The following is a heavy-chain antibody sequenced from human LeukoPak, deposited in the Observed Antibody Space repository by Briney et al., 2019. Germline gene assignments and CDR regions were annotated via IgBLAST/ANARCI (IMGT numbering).Heavy chain of an antibody. V-gene: IGHV3-30*03. CDR3: ARDGRRMGQIGDCSH. CDR2: ISYDGSNK. Sequence: GGSLRLSCGASGFTFTRYVIHWVRQAPGKGLEWVAVISYDGSNKYYADSVKGRFTISRDNSKNTLYLQMNSLRAEDTAVYYCARDGRRMGQIGDCSHWGQGTLVTVSS. J-gene: IGHJ4*02. D-gene: IGHD2-21*02. CDR1: GFTFTRYV.